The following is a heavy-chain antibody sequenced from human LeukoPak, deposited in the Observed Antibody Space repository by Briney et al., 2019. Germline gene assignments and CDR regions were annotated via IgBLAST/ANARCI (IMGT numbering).Heavy chain of an antibody. D-gene: IGHD5-18*01. V-gene: IGHV4-34*01. CDR2: INHGGFI. CDR3: ARSHLWPSGTFDI. J-gene: IGHJ3*02. CDR1: GASLSGYY. Sequence: SETLSLTCAVSGASLSGYYWSWIRQSPGKGLEWIGEINHGGFINYNPSLKSRVTISVDTSRNQIALRLSSLTAADTAVYFCARSHLWPSGTFDIWGQGTVVAVSS.